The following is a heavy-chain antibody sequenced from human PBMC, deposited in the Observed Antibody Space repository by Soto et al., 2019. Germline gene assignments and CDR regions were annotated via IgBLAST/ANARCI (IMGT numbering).Heavy chain of an antibody. CDR3: ARVPSP. V-gene: IGHV4-39*07. CDR2: IYHSGST. CDR1: GGSISSSSYY. Sequence: ETLSLTCTVSGGSISSSSYYWGWIRQPPGKGLEWIGSIYHSGSTYYNPSLKSRVTISVDRSKNQFSLKLSSVTAADTAVYYCARVPSPWGQGTLVTVSS. J-gene: IGHJ5*02.